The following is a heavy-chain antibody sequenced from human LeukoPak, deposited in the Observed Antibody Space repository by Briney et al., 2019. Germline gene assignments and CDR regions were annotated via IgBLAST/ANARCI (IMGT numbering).Heavy chain of an antibody. D-gene: IGHD4-17*01. Sequence: GGSLRLSCAASGFTFSSYGMHWVRQAPGKGLEWVAFIRYDGSNKYYADSVKGRFTISRDNSKNTLYLQMNSLRAEDTAVYYCAKDHDYGDYYFFDYWGQGTLVTVSS. CDR1: GFTFSSYG. J-gene: IGHJ4*02. CDR3: AKDHDYGDYYFFDY. V-gene: IGHV3-30*02. CDR2: IRYDGSNK.